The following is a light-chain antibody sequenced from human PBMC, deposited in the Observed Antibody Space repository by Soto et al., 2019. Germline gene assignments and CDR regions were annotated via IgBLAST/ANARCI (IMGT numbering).Light chain of an antibody. J-gene: IGKJ4*01. CDR1: QSISDT. CDR2: SAS. CDR3: QQHDNSPLT. Sequence: EIVMTQSPATLSVSPGGRATLSCRASQSISDTLAWYQQNPGQAPRLLIYSASRRATGFPARFSGSGSGTDFTLTISSLQSEDFAVYYCQQHDNSPLTFGGGTKVDIK. V-gene: IGKV3-15*01.